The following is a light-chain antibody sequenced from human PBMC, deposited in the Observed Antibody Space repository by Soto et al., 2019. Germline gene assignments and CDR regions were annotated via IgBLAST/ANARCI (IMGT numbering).Light chain of an antibody. CDR1: QSIRSY. CDR3: QQSYPTPYT. J-gene: IGKJ2*01. CDR2: GAS. Sequence: DIQMTQSPSSLSASVGDRVTITCRASQSIRSYLNWYHQKPGKTPQLLIYGASNLQSWAPSRFTGSCSGTHFTLTISSLQPEDFATYYCQQSYPTPYTFGQGTKLEIK. V-gene: IGKV1-39*01.